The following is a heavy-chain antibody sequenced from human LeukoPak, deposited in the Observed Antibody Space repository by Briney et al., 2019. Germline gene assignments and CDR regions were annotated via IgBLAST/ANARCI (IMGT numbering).Heavy chain of an antibody. Sequence: ASVKVSCKAAGYTFISHAMHWVRQAPGQRLEWMGRINTGDGNTRYSQKFQGRVTITSDTSASTAYMELSSLISEDTAVYYCARGKTISWEPMGVWGKGTMVTVSS. CDR3: ARGKTISWEPMGV. CDR2: INTGDGNT. D-gene: IGHD1-26*01. CDR1: GYTFISHA. J-gene: IGHJ6*01. V-gene: IGHV1-3*04.